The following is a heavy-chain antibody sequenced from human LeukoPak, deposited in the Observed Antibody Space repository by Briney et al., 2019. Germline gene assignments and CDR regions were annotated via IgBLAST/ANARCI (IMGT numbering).Heavy chain of an antibody. V-gene: IGHV3-33*01. CDR3: TRTYNIRYFDN. CDR1: GFTFSSYG. J-gene: IGHJ4*02. CDR2: MWSDGSNE. Sequence: GGSLRLSCAASGFTFSSYGMHWVRQAPGKGLEWVAVMWSDGSNEYYADSVKGRFTISRDNSKNTLYLQMSSLRAVDTAVYYCTRTYNIRYFDNWGQGTLVTVSS. D-gene: IGHD1-1*01.